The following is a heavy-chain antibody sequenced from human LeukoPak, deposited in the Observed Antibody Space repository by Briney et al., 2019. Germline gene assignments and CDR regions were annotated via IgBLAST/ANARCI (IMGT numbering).Heavy chain of an antibody. CDR1: GFTFSGDW. Sequence: GGSQRLSCAASGFTFSGDWMSWVRQAPGKGLEWVARINQDGSENSYVDSVKGRFTISRDNAKSSLSLQMNSLRAEDTAVYYCVRGGSYGDSWGQGTLVTVSS. V-gene: IGHV3-7*05. CDR2: INQDGSEN. CDR3: VRGGSYGDS. D-gene: IGHD3-16*01. J-gene: IGHJ4*02.